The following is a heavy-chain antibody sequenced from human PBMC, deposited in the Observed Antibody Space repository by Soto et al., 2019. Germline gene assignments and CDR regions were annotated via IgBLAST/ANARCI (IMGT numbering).Heavy chain of an antibody. CDR1: GFTFSSYA. Sequence: QGQLVESGGGVVQPGRSERLSCAASGFTFSSYAMHWVRQAPGKGLEWVAVISYDGSNKYYADSVKGRFTISRDNSKNTLYLQMNSLRAEDTAVYYCARAYEGDYFDYWGQGTLVTVSS. D-gene: IGHD3-16*01. CDR3: ARAYEGDYFDY. CDR2: ISYDGSNK. V-gene: IGHV3-30-3*01. J-gene: IGHJ4*02.